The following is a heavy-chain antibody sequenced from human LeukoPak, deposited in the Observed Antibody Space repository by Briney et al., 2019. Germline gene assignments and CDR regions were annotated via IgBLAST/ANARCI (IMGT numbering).Heavy chain of an antibody. Sequence: GASVKVSCKASGYTFTSYYMHWVRQAPGQGLEWMGIINPSGGSTSYAQKFQGRVTMTRDTSTSTVYMELSSLRSDDTAVYYCARAGAVAGTWDTIRWFDPWGQGTLVTVSS. CDR2: INPSGGST. CDR1: GYTFTSYY. J-gene: IGHJ5*02. V-gene: IGHV1-46*01. D-gene: IGHD6-19*01. CDR3: ARAGAVAGTWDTIRWFDP.